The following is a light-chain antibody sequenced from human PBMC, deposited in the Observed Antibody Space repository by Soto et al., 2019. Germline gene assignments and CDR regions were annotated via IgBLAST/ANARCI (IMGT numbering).Light chain of an antibody. Sequence: QSVLTQPPSASGSPGQSVTISCTGTSSDVGDYNYVSWYQQHPGKAPKLMIYEVNQRPSGVPDRFSGSKSGNTASLTVSGLQAEDEADYYCSSYAGSNNLVFGGGTKLTVL. CDR3: SSYAGSNNLV. CDR1: SSDVGDYNY. J-gene: IGLJ2*01. V-gene: IGLV2-8*01. CDR2: EVN.